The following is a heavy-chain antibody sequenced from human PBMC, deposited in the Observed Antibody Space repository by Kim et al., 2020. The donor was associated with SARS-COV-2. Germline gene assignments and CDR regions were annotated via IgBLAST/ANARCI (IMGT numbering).Heavy chain of an antibody. Sequence: SGPTLVNPTQTLTLTCTFSGFSLSTSGVGVGWIRQPPGKALEWLALIYWDDDKRYSPSLKSRLTITKDTSKNQVVLTMTNMDPVDTATYYCAHRRSITMIVRPLVEAFDIWGQGTMVTVSS. CDR3: AHRRSITMIVRPLVEAFDI. D-gene: IGHD3-22*01. CDR1: GFSLSTSGVG. V-gene: IGHV2-5*02. J-gene: IGHJ3*02. CDR2: IYWDDDK.